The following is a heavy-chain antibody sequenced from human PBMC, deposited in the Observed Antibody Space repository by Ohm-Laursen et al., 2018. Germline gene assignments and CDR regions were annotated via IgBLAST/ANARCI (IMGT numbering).Heavy chain of an antibody. J-gene: IGHJ5*01. CDR2: INPNNGGT. V-gene: IGHV1-2*06. CDR3: ARVSGGDFDWFDF. Sequence: GASVKVSCKASGYTFTGYYLHWVRQAPGQGLEWMGRINPNNGGTNYAQKFQGRVTMTRDTSIITAYMELSRLRSDDTAVYYCARVSGGDFDWFDFWGQGTLVTVSS. D-gene: IGHD4-17*01. CDR1: GYTFTGYY.